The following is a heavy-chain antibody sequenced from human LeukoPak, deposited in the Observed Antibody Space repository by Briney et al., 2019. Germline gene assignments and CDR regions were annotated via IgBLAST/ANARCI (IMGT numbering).Heavy chain of an antibody. CDR2: IYHSGSV. D-gene: IGHD3-10*01. CDR1: EDSVNRPTFY. Sequence: SETLSLTCTVSEDSVNRPTFYWGWIRQSPGKGLEWIGNIYHSGSVYYNPSLRSRVTISVDTSNNRFSLKLSSVTAADTAVYYCARGRFRYYGSGSSSIGHFDYWGQGTLVTVSS. J-gene: IGHJ4*02. CDR3: ARGRFRYYGSGSSSIGHFDY. V-gene: IGHV4-39*07.